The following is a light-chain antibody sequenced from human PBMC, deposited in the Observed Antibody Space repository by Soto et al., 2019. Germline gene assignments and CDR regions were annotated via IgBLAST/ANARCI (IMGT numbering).Light chain of an antibody. Sequence: SSAVTQPPTASVAPGQTARITCGGNNIGSKSVHWYQQKPGQAPVLVVYDDSDRPSGIPERFSGSNSGNTATLTISRVEAGDEADYYCQVWDSSSDPPVVFGGGTKVTVL. CDR1: NIGSKS. V-gene: IGLV3-21*02. J-gene: IGLJ2*01. CDR3: QVWDSSSDPPVV. CDR2: DDS.